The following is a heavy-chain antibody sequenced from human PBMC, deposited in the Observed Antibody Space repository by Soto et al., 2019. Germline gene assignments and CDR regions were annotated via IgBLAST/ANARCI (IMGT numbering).Heavy chain of an antibody. CDR2: INHSGST. CDR3: ARFRASLRHYYGMDV. CDR1: GGSFSDYY. D-gene: IGHD5-12*01. J-gene: IGHJ6*02. Sequence: PSETLSLTCAVYGGSFSDYYWSLIRQPPGKGLEWIGEINHSGSTNYNPSLKSRVTISVDTSKNQFSLKLSSVTAADTAVYYCARFRASLRHYYGMDVWGQGTTVTVSS. V-gene: IGHV4-34*01.